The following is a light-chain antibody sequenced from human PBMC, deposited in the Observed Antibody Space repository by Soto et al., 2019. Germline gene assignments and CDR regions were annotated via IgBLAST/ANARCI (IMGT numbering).Light chain of an antibody. CDR3: QQYGNVPLT. CDR1: EDINRY. CDR2: DIS. Sequence: DIQMTKSTCSLSASVGDRVTITCQASEDINRYLNWYQQKSGKAPRLLIYDISNLEVGVPSRFSGSGSGTDFTFTITSLQPEDVATYFCQQYGNVPLTFGGGTKVDIK. V-gene: IGKV1-33*01. J-gene: IGKJ4*01.